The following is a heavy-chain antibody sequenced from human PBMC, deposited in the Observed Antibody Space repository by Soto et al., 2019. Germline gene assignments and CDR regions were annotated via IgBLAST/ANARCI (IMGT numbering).Heavy chain of an antibody. CDR1: GGSISSYY. V-gene: IGHV4-39*01. D-gene: IGHD3-22*01. J-gene: IGHJ4*02. CDR3: ASYYYDSSGYYYVPGVY. CDR2: IYYSGST. Sequence: SETLSLTCTVSGGSISSYYWGWIRQPPGKGLEWIGSIYYSGSTYYNPSLKSRVTISVETSKNQFSLKLSSVTAADTAVYYCASYYYDSSGYYYVPGVYWGQGTLVTVSS.